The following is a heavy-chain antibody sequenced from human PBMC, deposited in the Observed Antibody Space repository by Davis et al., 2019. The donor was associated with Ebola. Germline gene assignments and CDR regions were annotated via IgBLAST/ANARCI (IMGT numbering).Heavy chain of an antibody. CDR3: ARASRSSSWLDAFDI. V-gene: IGHV4-61*01. D-gene: IGHD6-13*01. Sequence: PSETLSLTCTVSGGSISSSSYYWSWIRQPPGKGLEWIGYIYYSGSTNYNPSLKSRVTISVDTSKNQFSLKLSSVAAADTAVYYCARASRSSSWLDAFDIWGQGTMVTVSS. J-gene: IGHJ3*02. CDR1: GGSISSSSYY. CDR2: IYYSGST.